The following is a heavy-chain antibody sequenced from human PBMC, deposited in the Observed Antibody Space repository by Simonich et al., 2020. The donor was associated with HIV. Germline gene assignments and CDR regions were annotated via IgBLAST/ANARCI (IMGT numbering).Heavy chain of an antibody. CDR3: ARGFYQRLYYFDY. CDR2: INHIGST. V-gene: IGHV4-34*01. Sequence: QVQLQQWGAGLLKPSETLSLTCAVYGGSFSGYYWSWIRQPPGKGLEWIGKINHIGSTNYHPSLKSRVTISVDTSKNQFSLKLCSVTAADTAVYYCARGFYQRLYYFDYWGQGTLVTVSS. J-gene: IGHJ4*02. D-gene: IGHD2-2*01. CDR1: GGSFSGYY.